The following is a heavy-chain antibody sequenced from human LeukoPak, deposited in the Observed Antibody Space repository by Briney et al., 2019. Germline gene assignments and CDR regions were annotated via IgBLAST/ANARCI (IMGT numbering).Heavy chain of an antibody. J-gene: IGHJ4*02. CDR1: EFTFISYT. CDR3: AKFIAAPFYFDY. Sequence: GGSLRLSCAASEFTFISYTVHWVRQAPGKGLEWVALISYDGSYKYYADSVNGRFTISRDNAKNSLYLQMNSLRAEDTAVYYYAKFIAAPFYFDYWGQGTLVTVSS. V-gene: IGHV3-30*04. D-gene: IGHD6-13*01. CDR2: ISYDGSYK.